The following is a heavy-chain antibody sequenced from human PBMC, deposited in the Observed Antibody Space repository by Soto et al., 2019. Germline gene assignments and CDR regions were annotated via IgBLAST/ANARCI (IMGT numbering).Heavy chain of an antibody. CDR2: IKEDGSEK. CDR1: RFTFSGYW. V-gene: IGHV3-7*01. J-gene: IGHJ3*02. Sequence: EVQLVESGGDLVQPGGSLRLSCADSRFTFSGYWMYWVRQAPGKGLYWVSNIKEDGSEKNYVDSVRGRFTISRDNAKNSLYLQMNSLRAEDTAVYYCARGARIWGQGTMVTVS. CDR3: ARGARI.